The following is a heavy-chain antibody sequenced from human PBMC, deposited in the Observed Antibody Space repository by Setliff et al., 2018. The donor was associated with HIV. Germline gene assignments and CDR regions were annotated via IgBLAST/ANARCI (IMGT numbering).Heavy chain of an antibody. CDR2: IHHGGST. V-gene: IGHV4-34*01. CDR1: GGSFTAYY. J-gene: IGHJ5*01. CDR3: ARGAYRFDS. Sequence: SETLSLTCAVYGGSFTAYYWTWIRQPPGKGLEWIGEIHHGGSTNYMPTLKNRVTISVDTSKNQFSLTLRSLTAADTAVYYCARGAYRFDSWGQGNLVTVSS. D-gene: IGHD2-2*01.